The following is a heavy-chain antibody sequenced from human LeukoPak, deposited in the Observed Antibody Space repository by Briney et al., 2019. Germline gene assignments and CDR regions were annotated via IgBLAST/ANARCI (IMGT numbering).Heavy chain of an antibody. V-gene: IGHV4-34*01. CDR3: ARRRGSGSYSRWFDP. Sequence: SETLSLTCTVSGGSISSYYWSWIRQPPGKGLEWIGEINHSGSTNYNPSLKSRVTISVDTSKNQFSLKLSSVTAADTAVYYCARRRGSGSYSRWFDPWGQGTLVTVSS. CDR1: GGSISSYY. J-gene: IGHJ5*02. CDR2: INHSGST. D-gene: IGHD1-26*01.